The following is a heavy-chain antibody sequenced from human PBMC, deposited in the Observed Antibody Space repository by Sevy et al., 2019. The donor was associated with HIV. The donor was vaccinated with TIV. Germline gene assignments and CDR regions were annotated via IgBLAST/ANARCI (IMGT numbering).Heavy chain of an antibody. CDR2: INNDGSNT. V-gene: IGHV3-74*01. Sequence: GGYLRLSCAASGFTFGNYWMHWVRQAPGKGLVWISRINNDGSNTNYADSVKGRFTSSRDNAKNTLYLQMNSLRAEDTAVYYCGREMISMVPGVPDAFDIWGQGTMVIVSS. J-gene: IGHJ3*02. CDR1: GFTFGNYW. D-gene: IGHD3-10*01. CDR3: GREMISMVPGVPDAFDI.